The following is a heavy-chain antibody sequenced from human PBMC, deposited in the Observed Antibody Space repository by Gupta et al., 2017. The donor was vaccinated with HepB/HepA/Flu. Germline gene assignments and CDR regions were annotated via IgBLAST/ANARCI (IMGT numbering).Heavy chain of an antibody. V-gene: IGHV4-59*01. CDR2: IYYSGST. Sequence: QVQLQESGPGLVKPSETLSLTCTVSGGSISSYYWSWIRQPPGKGLEWIGYIYYSGSTNYNPSLKSRVTISVDTSKNQVSLKLSSVTAADTAVYYCAKVGRGGATNPLFDYWGQGTLVTVSS. CDR1: GGSISSYY. D-gene: IGHD1-26*01. J-gene: IGHJ4*02. CDR3: AKVGRGGATNPLFDY.